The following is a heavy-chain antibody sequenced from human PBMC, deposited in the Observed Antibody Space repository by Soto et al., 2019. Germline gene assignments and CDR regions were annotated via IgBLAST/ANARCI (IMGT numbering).Heavy chain of an antibody. CDR1: GGTFSSYT. CDR2: IIPILGIA. D-gene: IGHD6-13*01. Sequence: GVSAKVSCKASGGTFSSYTISWVRQAPGQGLEWMGRIIPILGIANYAQKFQGRVTITADKSTSTAYMELSSLRSEDTAVYYCARGSAAAGNQVGYWGQGTLVTVSS. CDR3: ARGSAAAGNQVGY. J-gene: IGHJ4*02. V-gene: IGHV1-69*02.